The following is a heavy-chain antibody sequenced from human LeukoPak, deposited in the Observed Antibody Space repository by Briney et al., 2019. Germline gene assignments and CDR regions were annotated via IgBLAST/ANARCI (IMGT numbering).Heavy chain of an antibody. Sequence: KVSCKASGGTFSSYAISWVRQAPGQGLEWMGGIIPIFGTANYAQKFQGRVTITADESTSTAYMELSSLRSEDTAVHYCARDGPYYDFWSGYKNWFDPWGQGTLVTVSS. CDR2: IIPIFGTA. CDR1: GGTFSSYA. D-gene: IGHD3-3*01. CDR3: ARDGPYYDFWSGYKNWFDP. V-gene: IGHV1-69*01. J-gene: IGHJ5*02.